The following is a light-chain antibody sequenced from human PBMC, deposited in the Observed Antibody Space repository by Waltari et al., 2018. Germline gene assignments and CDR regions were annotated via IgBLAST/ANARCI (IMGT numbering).Light chain of an antibody. Sequence: DIVMAQSPDSLAVSLGERATIRCKSSQSILPSSYSKTLVAGYQQKPGQPPKLLIYWTSTRESGVPDRFTGSGSGTDFTLTISALQAEDVAVYYCQQYYSSPCTFGQGTKLEIK. CDR2: WTS. V-gene: IGKV4-1*01. CDR1: QSILPSSYSKTL. CDR3: QQYYSSPCT. J-gene: IGKJ2*02.